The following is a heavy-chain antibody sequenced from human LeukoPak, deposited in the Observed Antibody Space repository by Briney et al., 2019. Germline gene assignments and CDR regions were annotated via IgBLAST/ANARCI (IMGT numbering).Heavy chain of an antibody. V-gene: IGHV3-23*01. CDR1: GFTFSSYA. J-gene: IGHJ4*02. Sequence: GGSLRLSCAASGFTFSSYAMSWVRQAPGKGLEWVSAISGSGGSTYYADSVKGRFTISRDNSKNTLYLQMNSLRAEDTAVYYCARRRRDGYNYNWGQGTLVTVSS. CDR2: ISGSGGST. D-gene: IGHD5-24*01. CDR3: ARRRRDGYNYN.